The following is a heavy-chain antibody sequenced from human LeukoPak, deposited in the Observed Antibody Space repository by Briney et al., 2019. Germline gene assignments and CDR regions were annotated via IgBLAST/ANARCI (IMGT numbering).Heavy chain of an antibody. V-gene: IGHV4-30-4*01. CDR1: GGSISCGDYY. CDR2: IFYSGNT. CDR3: ARHYGP. Sequence: PSQTLSLTCTVSGGSISCGDYYWSWIRQPPGKGLKWIGYIFYSGNTYYNPSLKSRVTISVDTSKNQFSLKLNSVTAADTAVYYCARHYGPWGQGTLVTVSS. J-gene: IGHJ5*02. D-gene: IGHD3-16*01.